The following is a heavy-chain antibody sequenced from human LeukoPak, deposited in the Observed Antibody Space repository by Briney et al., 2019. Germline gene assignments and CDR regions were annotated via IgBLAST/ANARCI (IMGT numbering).Heavy chain of an antibody. CDR2: VHNDGDIK. Sequence: GGSLRLSCAASGFTFSSYYMHWVRQAPGKCLEWVAVVHNDGDIKYFGDSVKGRFTISRDNSKNTLYLQMNSLRAEDTAVYYCATGTGYYYDRWGQGTLVTVAS. CDR1: GFTFSSYY. CDR3: ATGTGYYYDR. D-gene: IGHD3-9*01. J-gene: IGHJ4*02. V-gene: IGHV3-30*02.